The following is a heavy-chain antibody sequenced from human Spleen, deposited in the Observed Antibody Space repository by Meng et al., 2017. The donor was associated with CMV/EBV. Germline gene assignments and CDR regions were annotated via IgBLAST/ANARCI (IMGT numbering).Heavy chain of an antibody. CDR1: YA. CDR2: IIPIHGMT. D-gene: IGHD2-8*01. Sequence: YAIHWVRQAPGQGLEWMGRIIPIHGMTKYAQRFQGRVTITADKSTTTAYMELSSLRSEDTAVYYCAKDCTNGVCYAGESGYNWFDPWGQGTLVTVSS. J-gene: IGHJ5*02. V-gene: IGHV1-69*04. CDR3: AKDCTNGVCYAGESGYNWFDP.